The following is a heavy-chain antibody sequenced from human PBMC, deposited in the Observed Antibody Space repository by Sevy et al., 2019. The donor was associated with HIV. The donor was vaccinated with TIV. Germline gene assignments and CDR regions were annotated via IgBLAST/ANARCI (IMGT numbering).Heavy chain of an antibody. D-gene: IGHD5-18*01. Sequence: GGSLRLSGAVTEFTFDHIPFHGVRQAPGKGLEWVSGISWNSGDIAYADSVKGRFTISRDNAKKAVYLQMNSLRVGDTALYYCAKDWLRGYRYGYPHYWGQGTLVTVSS. CDR2: ISWNSGDI. J-gene: IGHJ4*02. V-gene: IGHV3-9*01. CDR3: AKDWLRGYRYGYPHY. CDR1: EFTFDHIP.